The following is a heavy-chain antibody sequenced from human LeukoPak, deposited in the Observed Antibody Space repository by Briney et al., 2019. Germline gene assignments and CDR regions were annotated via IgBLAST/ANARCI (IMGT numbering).Heavy chain of an antibody. CDR1: GYSISSGYY. Sequence: SETLSLTCTVSGYSISSGYYWGWIRQPPGKGLGWIGSIYHSGSTYYNPSLKSRVTISVDTSKNQFSLKLSSVTAADTAVYYCARARTSLAFDPWGQGTLVTVSS. CDR2: IYHSGST. CDR3: ARARTSLAFDP. J-gene: IGHJ5*02. V-gene: IGHV4-38-2*02. D-gene: IGHD1-7*01.